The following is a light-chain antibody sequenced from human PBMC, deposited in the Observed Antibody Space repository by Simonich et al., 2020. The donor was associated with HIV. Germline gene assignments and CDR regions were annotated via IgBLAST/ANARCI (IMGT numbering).Light chain of an antibody. CDR1: SSDVGNYNL. V-gene: IGLV2-14*02. CDR3: SSYTSSSTVV. J-gene: IGLJ2*01. Sequence: QSALTQPASVSGSPGQSITISCTGTSSDVGNYNLVSWYQHHPGKAPKLMIYEGRKRPSGVSNRFSGSKSGNTASLTISGLQAEDEADYYCSSYTSSSTVVFGGGTKLTVL. CDR2: EGR.